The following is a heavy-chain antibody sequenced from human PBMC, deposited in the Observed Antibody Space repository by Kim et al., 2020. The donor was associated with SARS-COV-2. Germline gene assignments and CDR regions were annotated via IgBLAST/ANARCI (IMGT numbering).Heavy chain of an antibody. Sequence: AVSVKSRIPISPDTAKNQFSLQLNSVTPEDTAVYYCAREGLELVYYGMDVWGQGTTVTVSS. CDR3: AREGLELVYYGMDV. J-gene: IGHJ6*02. V-gene: IGHV6-1*01. D-gene: IGHD1-7*01.